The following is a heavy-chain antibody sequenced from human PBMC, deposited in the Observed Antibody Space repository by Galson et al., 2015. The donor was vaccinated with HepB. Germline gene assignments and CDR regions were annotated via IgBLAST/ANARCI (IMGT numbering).Heavy chain of an antibody. Sequence: SVKVSCKASGYIFNIYGITRVRQAPGQGLEWMGWIRAYNGDTDCAQKFQGRITLTTDTSASTAYMELRSLRSDDTALYYCARAGDAFDISGQGTLVTVSS. CDR1: GYIFNIYG. CDR3: ARAGDAFDI. CDR2: IRAYNGDT. J-gene: IGHJ3*02. V-gene: IGHV1-18*04.